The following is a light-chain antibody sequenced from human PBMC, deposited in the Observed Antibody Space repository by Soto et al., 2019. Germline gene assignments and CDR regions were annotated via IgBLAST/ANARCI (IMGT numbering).Light chain of an antibody. CDR3: CSYAGSFTWM. Sequence: QSALTQPRSVSGSPGQSVTISCTGTSSDVGSYNLVSWYQQHPGKAPKVMIYEGSKRPSGVSNRFSGSKSGNTASLTISGLQAEDEADYYCCSYAGSFTWMFGGGTKVTVL. CDR2: EGS. V-gene: IGLV2-11*01. CDR1: SSDVGSYNL. J-gene: IGLJ3*02.